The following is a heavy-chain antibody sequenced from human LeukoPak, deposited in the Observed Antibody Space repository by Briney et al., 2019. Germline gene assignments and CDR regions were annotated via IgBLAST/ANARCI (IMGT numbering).Heavy chain of an antibody. CDR3: ARISVIAVAETGVDY. D-gene: IGHD6-19*01. CDR2: INPNSGGT. V-gene: IGHV1-2*02. J-gene: IGHJ4*02. CDR1: GYTFTSYF. Sequence: ASVKVSCKASGYTFTSYFMHWVRQAPGQGLEWMGWINPNSGGTNYAQKFQGRVTMTRDTSISTAYMELSRLRSDDTAVYYCARISVIAVAETGVDYWGQGTLVTVSS.